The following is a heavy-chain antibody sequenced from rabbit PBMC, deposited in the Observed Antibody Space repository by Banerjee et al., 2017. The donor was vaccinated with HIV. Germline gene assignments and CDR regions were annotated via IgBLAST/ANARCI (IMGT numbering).Heavy chain of an antibody. D-gene: IGHD4-1*01. Sequence: QSLEESGGDLVKPGASLTLTCTASGFSFSSGYDMCWVRQAPGKGLEWIACIWTGSTGRTYYASWAKGRFTISKTSSTTVTLQMTSLTAADTATYFCARGGWGELFLRLWGPGTLVTVS. J-gene: IGHJ4*01. CDR3: ARGGWGELFLRL. V-gene: IGHV1S40*01. CDR1: GFSFSSGYD. CDR2: IWTGSTGRT.